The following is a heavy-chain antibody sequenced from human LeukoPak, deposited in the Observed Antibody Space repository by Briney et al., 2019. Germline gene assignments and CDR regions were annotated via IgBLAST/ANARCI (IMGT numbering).Heavy chain of an antibody. D-gene: IGHD7-27*01. J-gene: IGHJ4*02. CDR3: ARTLGILDPFDY. CDR1: GLTVSSNY. CDR2: IYSGGST. V-gene: IGHV3-53*01. Sequence: PGGSLRLSCAASGLTVSSNYMSWVRQAPGKGLEWVSVIYSGGSTYYADSVKGRFTISRDNSKNTLYLQMNSLRAEDTAVYYCARTLGILDPFDYWGQGTLGTVSS.